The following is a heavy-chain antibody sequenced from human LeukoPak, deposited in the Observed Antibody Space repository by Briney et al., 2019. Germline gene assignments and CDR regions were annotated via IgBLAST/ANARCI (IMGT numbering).Heavy chain of an antibody. J-gene: IGHJ4*02. V-gene: IGHV3-9*03. CDR3: AKDGGPYGGIRGYFDY. Sequence: GGSLRLSCAASGFTFDDYAMHWVRQAPGKGLEWVSGISWNSGSIDYADSVKGRFTISRDNAKKFLFLQMNSLIVEDMALYYCAKDGGPYGGIRGYFDYWGQGTLVTASS. D-gene: IGHD4-23*01. CDR1: GFTFDDYA. CDR2: ISWNSGSI.